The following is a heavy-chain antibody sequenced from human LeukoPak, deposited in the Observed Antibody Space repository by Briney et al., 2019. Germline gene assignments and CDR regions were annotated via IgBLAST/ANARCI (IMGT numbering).Heavy chain of an antibody. J-gene: IGHJ5*02. CDR1: GYTLTELS. V-gene: IGHV1-24*01. D-gene: IGHD6-25*01. CDR3: VRFAAGPDPYYP. CDR2: FDPEDGET. Sequence: ASVKVSCKVSGYTLTELSMHWVRQAPGKGLEWMGGFDPEDGETIYAQNFQGRVTMTEDTSTDTAYMELNNLTSEDTAVYYCVRFAAGPDPYYPWGQGTLVTVSS.